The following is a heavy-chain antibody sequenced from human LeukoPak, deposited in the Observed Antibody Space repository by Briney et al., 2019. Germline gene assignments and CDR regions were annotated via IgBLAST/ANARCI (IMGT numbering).Heavy chain of an antibody. Sequence: ASVKVSFKASGYPFTGYYMHWVRHAPGQGLDSIGAINPNSGGTNYAQKFQGRVTMTRDTSISTAYMELSRLRSDDTAVYYCARVAPTPMPSRRFDPWGQGTLVTVSS. J-gene: IGHJ5*02. V-gene: IGHV1-2*02. CDR1: GYPFTGYY. D-gene: IGHD2-2*01. CDR2: INPNSGGT. CDR3: ARVAPTPMPSRRFDP.